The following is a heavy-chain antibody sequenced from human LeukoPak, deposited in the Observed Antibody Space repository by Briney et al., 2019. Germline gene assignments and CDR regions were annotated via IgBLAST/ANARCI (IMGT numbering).Heavy chain of an antibody. CDR2: INPNSGGT. D-gene: IGHD3-3*01. Sequence: ASVKVSCKASGYTFTGYYMHWVRQAPGQGLEWMGWINPNSGGTNYAQKFQGRATMTRDTSISTAYMELSRLRSDDTAVYYCARGLYAFWSGPNDYWGQGTLVTVSS. V-gene: IGHV1-2*02. CDR1: GYTFTGYY. CDR3: ARGLYAFWSGPNDY. J-gene: IGHJ4*02.